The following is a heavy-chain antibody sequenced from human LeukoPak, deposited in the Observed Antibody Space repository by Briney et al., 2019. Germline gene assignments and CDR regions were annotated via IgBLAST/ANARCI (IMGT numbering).Heavy chain of an antibody. J-gene: IGHJ4*02. Sequence: GGSLRLSCVASGFTFSNYGMSWVPQAPGKGLEWVSRISFSGANTYYADSVRGRFTISRDKSKNTLFLQMNSLRAEDTAVYYCAKGGYDYAEYVDYWGQGTLVTVSS. D-gene: IGHD3-16*01. V-gene: IGHV3-23*01. CDR1: GFTFSNYG. CDR3: AKGGYDYAEYVDY. CDR2: ISFSGANT.